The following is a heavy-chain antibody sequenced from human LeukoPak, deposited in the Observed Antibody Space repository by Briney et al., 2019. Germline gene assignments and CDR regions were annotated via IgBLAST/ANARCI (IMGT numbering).Heavy chain of an antibody. D-gene: IGHD1-26*01. CDR1: GGSISSSDYY. Sequence: SQTLSLTCTVSGGSISSSDYYWSWIRQPPGKGLEWIGNIYHSGSSYYNPTLKTRLTISVDTSKNQFSLKLSSVTAADTAVYYCARGGATHNYYYYYYMDVWGKGTTVTVSS. V-gene: IGHV4-30-4*01. J-gene: IGHJ6*03. CDR2: IYHSGSS. CDR3: ARGGATHNYYYYYYMDV.